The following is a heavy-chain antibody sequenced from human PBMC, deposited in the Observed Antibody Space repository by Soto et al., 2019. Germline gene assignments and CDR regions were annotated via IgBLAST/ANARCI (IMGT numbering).Heavy chain of an antibody. Sequence: GESLKISCAASGFTFSSYWMSWVRQAPGKGLEWVANIKQDGSEKYYVDSVKGRFTISRDNAKNSLYLQMNSLRAEDTAVYYCASSIGIAARPFAFDIWGQGTMVTVSS. CDR1: GFTFSSYW. V-gene: IGHV3-7*01. J-gene: IGHJ3*02. CDR3: ASSIGIAARPFAFDI. D-gene: IGHD6-6*01. CDR2: IKQDGSEK.